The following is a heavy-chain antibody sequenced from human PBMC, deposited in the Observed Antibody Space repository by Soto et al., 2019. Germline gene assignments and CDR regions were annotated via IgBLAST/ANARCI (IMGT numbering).Heavy chain of an antibody. V-gene: IGHV3-43*01. D-gene: IGHD4-17*01. CDR2: ISWDGGNR. CDR1: GFTFDDYT. CDR3: AKDTSWTIDY. J-gene: IGHJ4*02. Sequence: EVQLVESGGVVVQPGGSLRLSCAASGFTFDDYTMHWVRQAPGRGLEWVSLISWDGGNRYYADPVKGRFTISRDNSKNSLYLQMNSLRTEDTALYYCAKDTSWTIDYWGRGTLVTVSS.